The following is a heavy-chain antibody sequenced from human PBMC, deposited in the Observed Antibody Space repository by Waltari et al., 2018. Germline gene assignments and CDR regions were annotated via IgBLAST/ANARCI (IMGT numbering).Heavy chain of an antibody. CDR3: AKERTVSGTGSDF. Sequence: EVQLLESGGGLVQPGGSLRLPCVASGFIFSSYAMTWVRQAPGKGREWVSTISDRGSKTYYADSVKGRFTISRDNSKNTLYLQMNSLRAEDTAVYFCAKERTVSGTGSDFWGQGTLVTVSS. CDR1: GFIFSSYA. CDR2: ISDRGSKT. J-gene: IGHJ4*02. D-gene: IGHD6-19*01. V-gene: IGHV3-23*01.